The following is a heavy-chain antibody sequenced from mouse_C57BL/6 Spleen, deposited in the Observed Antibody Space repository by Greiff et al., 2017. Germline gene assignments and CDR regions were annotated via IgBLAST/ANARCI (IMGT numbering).Heavy chain of an antibody. D-gene: IGHD1-1*01. J-gene: IGHJ1*03. CDR3: TRKDYGEYFDV. V-gene: IGHV1-52*01. Sequence: QVQLQQPGAELVRPGSSVKLSCKASGYTFTSYWMHWVKQRPIQGLEWIGNIYPSDSETHYNQKFKDKATLTVDKSSSKAYMQLSSLTSEDSAVYYCTRKDYGEYFDVWGTGTTVTVSS. CDR2: IYPSDSET. CDR1: GYTFTSYW.